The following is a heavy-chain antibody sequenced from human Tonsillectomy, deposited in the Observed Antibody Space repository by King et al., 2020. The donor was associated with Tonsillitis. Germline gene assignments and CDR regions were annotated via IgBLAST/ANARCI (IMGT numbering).Heavy chain of an antibody. CDR1: GFTFSDYY. CDR3: ARAPRGSYYFFYMDV. J-gene: IGHJ6*03. CDR2: VSSSSITI. Sequence: VQLVESGGGLVKPGGSLRLSCAASGFTFSDYYMSWIRQAPGKGLEWLSYVSSSSITIYYADSVKGRFTISRENATNSLYLQMTSLRAEYTAVYYCARAPRGSYYFFYMDVWGKGTAVTVSS. D-gene: IGHD3-10*01. V-gene: IGHV3-11*01.